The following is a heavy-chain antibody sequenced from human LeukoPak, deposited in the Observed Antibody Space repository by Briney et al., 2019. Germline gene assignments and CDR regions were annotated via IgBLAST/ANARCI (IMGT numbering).Heavy chain of an antibody. V-gene: IGHV3-7*01. D-gene: IGHD1/OR15-1a*01. CDR3: VRALGNKYGQEGFDF. Sequence: PGGSLRLSCAASGFTFSSYCMSWVRQAPGKGLEWVANINQDGSEKYYVDSMRGRFTISRDNAQNSLFLQMNSLRDEDTAVYYCVRALGNKYGQEGFDFWGQGTKVTVSS. CDR1: GFTFSSYC. CDR2: INQDGSEK. J-gene: IGHJ3*01.